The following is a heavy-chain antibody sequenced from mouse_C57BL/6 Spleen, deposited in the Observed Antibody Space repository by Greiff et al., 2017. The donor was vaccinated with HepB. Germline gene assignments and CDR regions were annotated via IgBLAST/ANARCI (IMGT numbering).Heavy chain of an antibody. CDR3: ARVALGAMDY. Sequence: VQLQQPGAELVKPGASVKLSCKASGYTFTSYGMHWVKQTPGQGLEWIGMIHPNSGSTNYNEKFKSKATLTVDKASSTAYMQLSSLTSEDSAVYYCARVALGAMDYWGQGTSVTVSS. V-gene: IGHV1-64*01. CDR2: IHPNSGST. D-gene: IGHD3-3*01. CDR1: GYTFTSYG. J-gene: IGHJ4*01.